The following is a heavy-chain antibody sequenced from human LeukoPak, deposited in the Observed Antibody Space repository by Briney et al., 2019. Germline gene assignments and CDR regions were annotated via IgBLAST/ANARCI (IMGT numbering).Heavy chain of an antibody. D-gene: IGHD3-9*01. CDR3: ARSRRHGYYDILTGYYADFDY. Sequence: GASVKVSCKASGYTFTSYGISWVRQAPGQGLEWMGWISAYNGKTNYAQKLQGRVTMTTDTSTSTAYMELRSLRSDDTAVYYFARSRRHGYYDILTGYYADFDYWGQGTLVTVSS. J-gene: IGHJ4*02. CDR2: ISAYNGKT. V-gene: IGHV1-18*01. CDR1: GYTFTSYG.